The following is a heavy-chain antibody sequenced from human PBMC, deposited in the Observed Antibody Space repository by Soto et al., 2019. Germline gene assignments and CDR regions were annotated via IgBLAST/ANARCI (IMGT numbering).Heavy chain of an antibody. D-gene: IGHD5-12*01. CDR3: AGVRGMDKMSTEF. CDR1: VVSISSGDYY. J-gene: IGHJ4*02. Sequence: SETLSLTCTFSVVSISSGDYYCSWIGQPPGKGLEWIAYIYYSGSTYYNPSLKSRVTMSVDTSKNRFSLKLSSVTAADTAVYYCAGVRGMDKMSTEFWGQGIPVTVS. CDR2: IYYSGST. V-gene: IGHV4-30-4*01.